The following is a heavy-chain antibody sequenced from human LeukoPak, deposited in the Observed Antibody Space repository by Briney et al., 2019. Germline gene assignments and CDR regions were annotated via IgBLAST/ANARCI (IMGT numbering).Heavy chain of an antibody. J-gene: IGHJ5*02. CDR1: GFTFSSYG. D-gene: IGHD3-22*01. CDR3: ARDDYDSSALGNWFDP. V-gene: IGHV3-21*01. CDR2: ITSRSSYK. Sequence: PGGSLRLSCAASGFTFSSYGMHWVRQAPGKGLEWVSSITSRSSYKYYADSVKGRFTISRDNAKKSLYLQMNSLRAEDTAVYYCARDDYDSSALGNWFDPWGQGTLVTVSS.